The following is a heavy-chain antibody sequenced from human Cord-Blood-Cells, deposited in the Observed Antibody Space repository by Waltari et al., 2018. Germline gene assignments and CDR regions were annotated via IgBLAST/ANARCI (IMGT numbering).Heavy chain of an antibody. D-gene: IGHD6-13*01. V-gene: IGHV4-34*01. J-gene: IGHJ4*02. CDR2: INHSGST. Sequence: QVQLQQWGAGLLKPSATLSLTCADYGGYFSGSYWSWIRQPPGKGLEWIGEINHSGSTNYNPSLKSRVTISVDTSKNQFSLKLSSVTAADTAVYYCARGKRIAADYWGQGTLVTVSS. CDR1: GGYFSGSY. CDR3: ARGKRIAADY.